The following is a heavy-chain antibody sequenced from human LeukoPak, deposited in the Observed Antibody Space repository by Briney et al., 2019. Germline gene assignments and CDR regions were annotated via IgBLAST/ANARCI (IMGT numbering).Heavy chain of an antibody. CDR2: ISSSSTYI. CDR1: GFSFSNYS. Sequence: GGSLRLSCAASGFSFSNYSMYWVRQAPGKGLEWVSSISSSSTYIYYTESVKGRFTISRDNAKNSLFLQMNSLRAEDSAVYYCTREPHDFHEEDGFDICGQGRLVTVSS. D-gene: IGHD2-21*02. V-gene: IGHV3-21*01. CDR3: TREPHDFHEEDGFDI. J-gene: IGHJ3*02.